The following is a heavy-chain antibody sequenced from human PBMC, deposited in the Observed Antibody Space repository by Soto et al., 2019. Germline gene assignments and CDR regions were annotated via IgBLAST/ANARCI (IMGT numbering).Heavy chain of an antibody. J-gene: IGHJ3*02. V-gene: IGHV1-18*04. Sequence: QAQLVQSGPEVKKPGASVKVSCTASGYTFKKDGVSWVRQAPGQGLEWMGWISPNNDDTKYAQNFQGRVTMTTHTSTNTVYMELGSLRSGDTAMYYCVAEDEHDAFHIWGQGTIVIVAS. CDR1: GYTFKKDG. CDR2: ISPNNDDT. CDR3: VAEDEHDAFHI.